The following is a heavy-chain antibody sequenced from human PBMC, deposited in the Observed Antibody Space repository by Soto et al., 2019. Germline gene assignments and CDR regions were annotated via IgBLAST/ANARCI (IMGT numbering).Heavy chain of an antibody. CDR1: GFTFSSYE. CDR2: ISSSGSTI. CDR3: ARAERIRNYYYGMDV. J-gene: IGHJ6*02. V-gene: IGHV3-48*03. D-gene: IGHD1-1*01. Sequence: TGGSLRLSCAASGFTFSSYEMNWVRQAPGKGLEWVSYISSSGSTIYYADSVKGRFTISRDNAKNSLYLQMNSLRAEDTAVYYCARAERIRNYYYGMDVWGQGTTVTVSS.